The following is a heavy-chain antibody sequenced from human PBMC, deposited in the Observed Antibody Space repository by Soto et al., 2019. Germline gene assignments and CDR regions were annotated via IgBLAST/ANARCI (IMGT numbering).Heavy chain of an antibody. Sequence: GGSLRLSCVASGLTFNNAWMNWVRQAPGKGLEWVGRIRSKSDGGTTDYAAPVKGRFTISRDDSKNMVDLQMSSLKTEDTAIYYCTTYSGAAFEYWGQGALVTVSS. CDR2: IRSKSDGGTT. V-gene: IGHV3-15*01. J-gene: IGHJ4*02. CDR3: TTYSGAAFEY. CDR1: GLTFNNAW. D-gene: IGHD1-26*01.